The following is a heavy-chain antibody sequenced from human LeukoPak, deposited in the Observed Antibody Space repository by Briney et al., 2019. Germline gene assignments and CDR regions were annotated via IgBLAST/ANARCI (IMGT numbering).Heavy chain of an antibody. Sequence: GGSLRLSCAASGFTFSSYTMNWVRQAPGKGLEWVALILSDGGNKYYADSVRGRFTVSRDNSKNTLYLQMNSLRAEDTAVYYCARPYGSGSYSIWPFDYWGQGTLVTVSS. V-gene: IGHV3-30-3*01. D-gene: IGHD3-10*01. CDR3: ARPYGSGSYSIWPFDY. J-gene: IGHJ4*02. CDR2: ILSDGGNK. CDR1: GFTFSSYT.